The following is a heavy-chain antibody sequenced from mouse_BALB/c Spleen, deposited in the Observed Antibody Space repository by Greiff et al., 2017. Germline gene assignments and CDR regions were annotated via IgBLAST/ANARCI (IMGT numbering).Heavy chain of an antibody. CDR1: GFNIKDTY. CDR3: ASPYRYPFDY. CDR2: IDPANGNT. D-gene: IGHD2-14*01. Sequence: VQLQQSGAELVKPGASVKLSCTASGFNIKDTYMHWVKQRPEQGLEWIGRIDPANGNTKYDPKFQGKATITADTSSNTAYLQLSSLTSEDTAVYYCASPYRYPFDYWGQGTTLTVSS. J-gene: IGHJ2*01. V-gene: IGHV14-3*02.